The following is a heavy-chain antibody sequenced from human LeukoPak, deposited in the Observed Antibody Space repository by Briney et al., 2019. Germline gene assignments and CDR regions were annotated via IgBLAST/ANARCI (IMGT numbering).Heavy chain of an antibody. CDR1: GGSISYYY. D-gene: IGHD4-11*01. Sequence: SETLSLTCTVSGGSISYYYWNWIRQPAGKGLEWIGRIYTSGRTYYNPSLKSRVSMSVDTSKNQFSLKLSSVTAADTAVYYCAKLSTVTTSFDYWGQGTLVTVSS. J-gene: IGHJ4*02. CDR3: AKLSTVTTSFDY. CDR2: IYTSGRT. V-gene: IGHV4-4*07.